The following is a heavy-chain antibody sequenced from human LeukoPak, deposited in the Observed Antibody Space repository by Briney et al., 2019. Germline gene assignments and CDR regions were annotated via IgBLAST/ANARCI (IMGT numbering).Heavy chain of an antibody. Sequence: GGSLRLSCAASGFIFSSYDMSWVRQASGKGLEWISCIRGSGDAVYYADSVKGRFTISRDNAKNSLFLQMNSLRAEDTAVYYCSRRGPPDFDSWGQGTLVTVSS. CDR1: GFIFSSYD. J-gene: IGHJ4*02. CDR3: SRRGPPDFDS. V-gene: IGHV3-48*03. CDR2: IRGSGDAV.